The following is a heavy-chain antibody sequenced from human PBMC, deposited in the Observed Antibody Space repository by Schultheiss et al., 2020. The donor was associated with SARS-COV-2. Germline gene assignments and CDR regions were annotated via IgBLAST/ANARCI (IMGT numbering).Heavy chain of an antibody. Sequence: ASVKVSCKASGYTFTSYGISWVRQAPGQGLEWMGWINPNSGGTNYAQKLQGRVTMTTDTSTSTAYMELRSLRSDDTAVYYCARDGSGYYYRKNWFDSWGQGTLVTVSS. J-gene: IGHJ5*01. V-gene: IGHV1-18*01. D-gene: IGHD3-22*01. CDR2: INPNSGGT. CDR3: ARDGSGYYYRKNWFDS. CDR1: GYTFTSYG.